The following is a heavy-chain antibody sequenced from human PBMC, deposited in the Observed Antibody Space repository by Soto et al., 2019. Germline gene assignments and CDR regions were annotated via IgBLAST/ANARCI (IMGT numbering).Heavy chain of an antibody. CDR1: GFSLSTDGVG. CDR3: AHAYGGTSWPNDAFDV. Sequence: QITLKESGPTLVKPTQTLTLTCTFPGFSLSTDGVGVGWIRQPPGKALEWLALIYWDDDQRYSPSLKTRLTITKDTSKNQVVLTMTNMDPVDTGTYYCAHAYGGTSWPNDAFDVWGQGTVVTVSS. D-gene: IGHD2-2*01. CDR2: IYWDDDQ. J-gene: IGHJ3*01. V-gene: IGHV2-5*02.